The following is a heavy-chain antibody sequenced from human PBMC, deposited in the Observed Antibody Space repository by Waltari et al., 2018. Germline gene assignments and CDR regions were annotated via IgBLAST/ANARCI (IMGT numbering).Heavy chain of an antibody. D-gene: IGHD1-26*01. CDR3: ARSGAGGRYYFDY. V-gene: IGHV4-4*07. CDR1: GGSISSYY. J-gene: IGHJ4*02. Sequence: QVQLQESGPGLVKPSETLSLTCTVSGGSISSYYWSWIRQPAGKGLEWIGRIYTSGSNNHKTPLKSRVTMSVDTSKNQLYVNVSSGTAADTAVYDWARSGAGGRYYFDYWGQGTLVTVSS. CDR2: IYTSGSN.